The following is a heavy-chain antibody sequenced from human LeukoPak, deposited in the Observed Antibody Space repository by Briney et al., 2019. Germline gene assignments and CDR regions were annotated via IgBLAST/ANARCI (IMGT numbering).Heavy chain of an antibody. CDR3: ARGGYCSSTSCPFDY. CDR1: GGTFSSYA. D-gene: IGHD2-2*01. Sequence: SVKVSCKASGGTFSSYAISWVRQAPGQGLEWMGGIIPIFGTANYAQKFQGRVTITADESTSTAYMELSSLRSEDTAVYYCARGGYCSSTSCPFDYWGQGTLVTVSS. J-gene: IGHJ4*02. CDR2: IIPIFGTA. V-gene: IGHV1-69*13.